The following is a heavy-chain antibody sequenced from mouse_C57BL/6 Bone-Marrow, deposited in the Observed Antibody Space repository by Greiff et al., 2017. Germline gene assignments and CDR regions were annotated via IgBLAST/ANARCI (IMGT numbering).Heavy chain of an antibody. D-gene: IGHD1-1*01. CDR2: IYPGSGRT. Sequence: QVQLQQPGAELVKPGASVKMSCKASGYTFTSYWITWVKQRPGQGLEWIGDIYPGSGRTNYNEKFKSKATLTVDTSSSTAYMQLSSLTSEDSAVYYGAREGVVADYYAMDYWGQGTSVTVSS. CDR3: AREGVVADYYAMDY. V-gene: IGHV1-55*01. J-gene: IGHJ4*01. CDR1: GYTFTSYW.